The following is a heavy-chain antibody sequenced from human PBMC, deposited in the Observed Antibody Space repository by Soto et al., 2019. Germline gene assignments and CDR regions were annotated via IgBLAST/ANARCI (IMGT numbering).Heavy chain of an antibody. V-gene: IGHV1-46*01. CDR1: GYTFTSYY. D-gene: IGHD3-10*01. Sequence: QVQLVQSGAEVKKPGASVKVSCKASGYTFTSYYMHWVRQAPGQGLEWMGIINPSGGSTSYAQKFQCRVTMTRDTSTSTVYMELSSLRSEDTSVYYCARDDGAGRLYYCYGMDVWGQGTTVTVSS. J-gene: IGHJ6*02. CDR2: INPSGGST. CDR3: ARDDGAGRLYYCYGMDV.